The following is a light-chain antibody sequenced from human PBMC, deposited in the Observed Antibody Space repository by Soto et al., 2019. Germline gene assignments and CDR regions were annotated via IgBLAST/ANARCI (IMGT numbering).Light chain of an antibody. CDR2: EVS. Sequence: QSALTQHPSVSGSPGQSVAISCTGTSSDVGNYNRVSWYQQPPGTAPKLMIYEVSNRPSGVPDRFSGSKSGNTASLTISGLQAEHEAAYYCCSHTTSTTYVFGTGTTVTVL. V-gene: IGLV2-18*02. CDR3: CSHTTSTTYV. J-gene: IGLJ1*01. CDR1: SSDVGNYNR.